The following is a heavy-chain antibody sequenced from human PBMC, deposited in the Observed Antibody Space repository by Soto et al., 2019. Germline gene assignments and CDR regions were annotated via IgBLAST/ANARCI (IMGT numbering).Heavy chain of an antibody. Sequence: SGPTLVNPTETLTLTCTVSGFSLGNARMGVSWIRQPPGKALEWLAHIFSNDEKSYSTSLKSRLTISKDTSKSQVVLTMTNMDPVDTATYYCARIRFLEWLEYYYYYGMDVWGQGTTVTVSS. D-gene: IGHD3-3*01. CDR2: IFSNDEK. CDR3: ARIRFLEWLEYYYYYGMDV. V-gene: IGHV2-26*01. CDR1: GFSLGNARMG. J-gene: IGHJ6*02.